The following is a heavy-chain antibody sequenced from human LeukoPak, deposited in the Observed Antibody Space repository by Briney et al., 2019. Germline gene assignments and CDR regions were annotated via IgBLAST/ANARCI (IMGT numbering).Heavy chain of an antibody. J-gene: IGHJ6*03. CDR2: IYTSGST. V-gene: IGHV4-4*09. D-gene: IGHD5-18*01. Sequence: PSETLSLTCTVSGGSISSYYWSWIRQPPGKGLEWIGYIYTSGSTNYNPSLKSRVTISVDTSKNQFSLKLSSVTAADTAVYYCARTGYSYGRTDYYMDVWGKGTTVTVSS. CDR1: GGSISSYY. CDR3: ARTGYSYGRTDYYMDV.